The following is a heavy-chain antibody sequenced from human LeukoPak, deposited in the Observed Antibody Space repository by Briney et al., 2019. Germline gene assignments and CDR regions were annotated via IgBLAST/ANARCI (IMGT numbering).Heavy chain of an antibody. CDR1: GFTFSSYA. Sequence: GGSLRLSYAASGFTFSSYAMHWVRQAPGKGLEWVAVISYDGSNKYYADSVKGRFTISRDNSKNTLYLQMNSLRAEDTAVYYCARELFLEVRDYYMDVWGKGTTVTVSS. J-gene: IGHJ6*03. V-gene: IGHV3-30-3*01. D-gene: IGHD3-3*01. CDR2: ISYDGSNK. CDR3: ARELFLEVRDYYMDV.